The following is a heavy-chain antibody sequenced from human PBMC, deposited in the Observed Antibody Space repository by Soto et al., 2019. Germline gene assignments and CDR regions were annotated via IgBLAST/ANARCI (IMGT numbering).Heavy chain of an antibody. D-gene: IGHD2-15*01. CDR3: ARIYKGYCSGGSCYNWFDP. CDR2: IYYSGST. Sequence: PSETLSLTCTVSGGSISSSSYYWGWIRQPPGKGLEWIGSIYYSGSTYYNPSLKSRVTISVDTSKNQFSLKLSSVTAADTAVYYCARIYKGYCSGGSCYNWFDPWGQGTLVTVSS. V-gene: IGHV4-39*01. J-gene: IGHJ5*02. CDR1: GGSISSSSYY.